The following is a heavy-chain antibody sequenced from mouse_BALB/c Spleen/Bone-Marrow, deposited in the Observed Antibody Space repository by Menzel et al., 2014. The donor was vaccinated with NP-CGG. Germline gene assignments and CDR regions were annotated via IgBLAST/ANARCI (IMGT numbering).Heavy chain of an antibody. CDR1: GFTFSSYT. CDR2: ISNGGGST. Sequence: EVKLMESGGGLVQPGGSLKLSCAASGFTFSSYTMSWVRQTPEKRLEWVAYISNGGGSTSYPDTVKGRFTISRDNAKNTRYLQMSSLKSEDTAMYYCSRHVGNPYAMDYWGQGTSVTVSS. CDR3: SRHVGNPYAMDY. V-gene: IGHV5-12-2*01. D-gene: IGHD3-1*01. J-gene: IGHJ4*01.